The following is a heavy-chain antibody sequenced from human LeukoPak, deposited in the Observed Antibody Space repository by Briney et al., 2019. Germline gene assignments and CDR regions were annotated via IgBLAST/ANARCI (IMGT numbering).Heavy chain of an antibody. V-gene: IGHV4-34*01. D-gene: IGHD1-1*01. CDR1: GRSFSGYY. Sequence: SETLSLTCAVYGRSFSGYYWSWVRQPPGKGREWSGEINHSGSTNYNPSLKSRVTISVDTSKNQLSLKLSSVTAADTAVYYCARGTGTTVLYYYGMDVWGKGTTVTVSS. CDR3: ARGTGTTVLYYYGMDV. CDR2: INHSGST. J-gene: IGHJ6*04.